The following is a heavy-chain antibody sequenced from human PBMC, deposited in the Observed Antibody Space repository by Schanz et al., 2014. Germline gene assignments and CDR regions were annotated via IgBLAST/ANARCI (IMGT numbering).Heavy chain of an antibody. Sequence: QVQLVQSGDAVKKPGASVKVSCKTSGYTFSDYGITWVRQAPGQGLEWVGWIIPILGIANYAQKFQGRVTITADRSTSTACMELSSLRSEDTAVYYCARLSVAGRPHVNYWYFDLWGRGTLVTVSS. CDR2: IIPILGIA. J-gene: IGHJ2*01. CDR3: ARLSVAGRPHVNYWYFDL. D-gene: IGHD6-19*01. V-gene: IGHV1-69*10. CDR1: GYTFSDYG.